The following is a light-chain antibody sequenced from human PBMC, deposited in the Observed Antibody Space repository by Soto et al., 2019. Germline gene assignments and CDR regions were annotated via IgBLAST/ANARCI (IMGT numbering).Light chain of an antibody. CDR1: VLAKKY. J-gene: IGLJ1*01. Sequence: SYELTQPSSVSVSPGQTARITCSGDVLAKKYARWFQQKPGQAPVLVIYKDSERPSGIPERFSGSSSGTTVTLTISGAQVEDEADYYCYSAADNNRVFGTRTKLTVL. CDR3: YSAADNNRV. V-gene: IGLV3-27*01. CDR2: KDS.